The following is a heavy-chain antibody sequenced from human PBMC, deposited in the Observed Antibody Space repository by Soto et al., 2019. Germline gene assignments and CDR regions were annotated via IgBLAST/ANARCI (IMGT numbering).Heavy chain of an antibody. CDR2: IKKDGSEK. J-gene: IGHJ4*02. CDR3: ARDLVNY. CDR1: GFTFSGYW. V-gene: IGHV3-7*01. Sequence: EVQLVESGGGLVQPGGSLRLSCVASGFTFSGYWMSWVRQAPGRGLEWVANIKKDGSEKYYVDSVKGRFTISRDNAKNSLYLQMNSLGAEDTGVYYCARDLVNYWGQGTLVTVSS. D-gene: IGHD6-6*01.